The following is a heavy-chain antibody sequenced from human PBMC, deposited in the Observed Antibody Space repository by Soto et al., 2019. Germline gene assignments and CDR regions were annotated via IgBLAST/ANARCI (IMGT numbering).Heavy chain of an antibody. Sequence: QVQLVESGGGVVQPGTSLRLSCAASGITFSRSGMHWVRQAPGKGLEWVTAISYDGSHTLYADSVKGRFTTSRDNSKNTLYLQMDSLRVDDTAVYYCAQDDPRSYYYYIDVWGRGTTVTVAS. J-gene: IGHJ6*03. CDR2: ISYDGSHT. V-gene: IGHV3-30*18. CDR3: AQDDPRSYYYYIDV. CDR1: GITFSRSG.